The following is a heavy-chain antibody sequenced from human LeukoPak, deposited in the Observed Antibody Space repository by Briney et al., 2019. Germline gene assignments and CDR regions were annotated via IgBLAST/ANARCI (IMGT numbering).Heavy chain of an antibody. Sequence: ASVKVSCKASGYNFINYGIAWVRQAPGQGLEWMAWISAHNGNTNLAQNLQGRVTMTTDASTNTAYMELRSLTYDDTAMYYCAREPIPRGRGSGWYSSLDNWGQGTLVTVSS. CDR2: ISAHNGNT. D-gene: IGHD6-19*01. CDR1: GYNFINYG. J-gene: IGHJ4*02. V-gene: IGHV1-18*01. CDR3: AREPIPRGRGSGWYSSLDN.